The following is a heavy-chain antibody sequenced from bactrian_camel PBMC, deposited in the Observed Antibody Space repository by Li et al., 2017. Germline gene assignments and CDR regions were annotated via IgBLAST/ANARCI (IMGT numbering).Heavy chain of an antibody. CDR3: IKESLKTGYE. J-gene: IGHJ4*01. D-gene: IGHD3*01. CDR1: GFTFSSYA. Sequence: VQLVESGGGLVQPGGSLRLSCATSGFTFSSYAMSWVRQAPGKGLEWVSCITRGGTTSYADSVKGRFTISQDNAKNTLYLQMNSLTTEDTASYYCIKESLKTGYEWGQGTQVTVS. CDR2: ITRGGTT. V-gene: IGHV3S42*01.